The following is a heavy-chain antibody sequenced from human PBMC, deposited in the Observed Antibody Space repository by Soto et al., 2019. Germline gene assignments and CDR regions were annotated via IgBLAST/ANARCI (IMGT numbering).Heavy chain of an antibody. D-gene: IGHD3-3*02. J-gene: IGHJ6*01. Sequence: QVQLVQSGAEVKKPGSSVKVSCKTFGGTFRTSAISWVRQAPGQGLEWMGGIMPVFPTPDYAQKFQGRVTITADESTGTAYMELSSLRSEDTAVYYCARDKDRQQLGGNYYYIMDVSGQGTTVTVSS. CDR3: ARDKDRQQLGGNYYYIMDV. CDR2: IMPVFPTP. V-gene: IGHV1-69*12. CDR1: GGTFRTSA.